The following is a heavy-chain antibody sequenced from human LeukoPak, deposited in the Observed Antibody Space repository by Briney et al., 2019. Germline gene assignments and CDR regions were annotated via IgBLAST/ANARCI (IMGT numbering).Heavy chain of an antibody. V-gene: IGHV3-21*01. J-gene: IGHJ4*02. Sequence: GGSLRLSCAASGFTFSSYSMNWVRQAPGKGLEWVSSISSSSDYIYYADSVKGRFTISRDNAKDSLYLQMISLRAEDTAVYYCAGGIAASGDYWGQGTLVTVSS. D-gene: IGHD6-13*01. CDR1: GFTFSSYS. CDR3: AGGIAASGDY. CDR2: ISSSSDYI.